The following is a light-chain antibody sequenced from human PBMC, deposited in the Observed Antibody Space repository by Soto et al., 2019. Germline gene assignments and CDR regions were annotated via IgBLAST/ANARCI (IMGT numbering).Light chain of an antibody. CDR1: QVIRND. CDR2: GAS. CDR3: LHDHNYPWT. Sequence: AIQMTQSPSSLSASVGGRVTITCRASQVIRNDLGWYQQKPGKAPKLLIYGASNLQSGVPSRFSGSGSGTDFTLTITSLQPEDFATYYCLHDHNYPWTFGQGTKVDIK. J-gene: IGKJ1*01. V-gene: IGKV1-6*01.